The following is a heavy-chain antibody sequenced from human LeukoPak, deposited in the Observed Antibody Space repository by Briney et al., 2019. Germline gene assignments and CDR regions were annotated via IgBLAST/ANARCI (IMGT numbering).Heavy chain of an antibody. J-gene: IGHJ4*02. Sequence: PGGSLRLSCAASGFTFSRYAMSWVRQAPGKGLEWVSAISGSGGSTYYADSVKGRFTISRDNSKSTVDLQMNSLRAEDTAVYYCARDGGLYSVVRGADYNYFDYWGQGTLVTVSS. D-gene: IGHD3-10*01. CDR3: ARDGGLYSVVRGADYNYFDY. CDR1: GFTFSRYA. V-gene: IGHV3-23*01. CDR2: ISGSGGST.